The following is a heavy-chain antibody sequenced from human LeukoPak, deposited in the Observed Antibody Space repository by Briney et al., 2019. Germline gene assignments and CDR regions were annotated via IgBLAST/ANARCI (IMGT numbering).Heavy chain of an antibody. CDR2: ITAYNDNT. CDR1: GYTFTSYG. Sequence: ASVKVSCKASGYTFTSYGISWVRQAPGQGLEWMGWITAYNDNTYYAQKLQGRVTMTTDTSTSTAYMELRSLRSDDTAVYYCASGSGYCSGGSCSDYWGQGTLVTVSS. CDR3: ASGSGYCSGGSCSDY. J-gene: IGHJ4*02. D-gene: IGHD2-15*01. V-gene: IGHV1-18*01.